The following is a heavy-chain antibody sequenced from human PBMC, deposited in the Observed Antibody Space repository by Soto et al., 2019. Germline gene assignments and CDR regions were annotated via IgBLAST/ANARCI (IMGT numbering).Heavy chain of an antibody. D-gene: IGHD6-13*01. CDR2: INHSGST. Sequence: QVQLQQWGAGLLKPSETLSLTCAVYGGSFSGYYWSWIRQPPGKGLEWIGEINHSGSTNYNPSLKSRVTISVDTSKNQFSLKLSSVTAADTAVYYCARGRIRAAAGHSYYYGMDVWGQGTTVTVSS. CDR1: GGSFSGYY. CDR3: ARGRIRAAAGHSYYYGMDV. V-gene: IGHV4-34*01. J-gene: IGHJ6*02.